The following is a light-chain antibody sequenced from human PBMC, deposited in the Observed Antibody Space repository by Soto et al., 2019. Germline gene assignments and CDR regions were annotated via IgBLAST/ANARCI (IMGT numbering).Light chain of an antibody. CDR1: SCNIGAGYD. J-gene: IGLJ2*01. Sequence: QSVLTQPPSVSGAPGQRVTISCTGSSCNIGAGYDVHWYQQLPGTAPKLLIYGNSNRPSGVPDRFSGSKSGTSASLAITGLQAEDEADYYCQSYASSLSVVFGGGTKVTVL. V-gene: IGLV1-40*01. CDR3: QSYASSLSVV. CDR2: GNS.